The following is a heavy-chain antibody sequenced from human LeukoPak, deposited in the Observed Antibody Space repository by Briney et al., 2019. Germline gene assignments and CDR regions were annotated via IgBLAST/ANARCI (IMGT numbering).Heavy chain of an antibody. D-gene: IGHD5-12*01. CDR1: GFTFRSYS. CDR3: AKDLVATGGSGAFYIDY. Sequence: GGSLRLSCAASGFTFRSYSMNWVRQAPGKGLEWVSSISTTSSYIDYADSVKGRFTISRDNAKNSLYLQMNSLRAEDTAVYYCAKDLVATGGSGAFYIDYWGQGTLVTVSS. J-gene: IGHJ4*02. V-gene: IGHV3-21*01. CDR2: ISTTSSYI.